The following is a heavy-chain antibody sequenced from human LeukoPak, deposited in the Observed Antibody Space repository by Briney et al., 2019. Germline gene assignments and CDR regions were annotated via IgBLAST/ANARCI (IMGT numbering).Heavy chain of an antibody. J-gene: IGHJ5*02. V-gene: IGHV3-23*01. CDR1: GFTFSSYA. Sequence: GGSLRLSCAASGFTFSSYAMSWVRQAPGKGLEWVSAISGSGGSSYYADSVKGRFTISRDNSKNTLYLQMNSLRAEDTAVYYCAKASGGTSIAPEENWFDPWGQGTLVTVSS. CDR2: ISGSGGSS. D-gene: IGHD6-13*01. CDR3: AKASGGTSIAPEENWFDP.